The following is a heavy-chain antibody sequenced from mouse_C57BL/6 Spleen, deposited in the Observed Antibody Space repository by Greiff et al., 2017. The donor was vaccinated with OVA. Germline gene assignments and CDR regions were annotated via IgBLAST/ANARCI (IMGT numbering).Heavy chain of an antibody. Sequence: VMLVESGPELVKPGASVKISCKASGYAFSSSWMNWVKQRPGKGLEWIGRIYPGDGDTNYNGKFKGKATLTADKSSSTAYMQLSSLTSEDSAVYFCAIDSSGHFDYWGQGTTLTVSS. CDR2: IYPGDGDT. CDR3: AIDSSGHFDY. V-gene: IGHV1-82*01. J-gene: IGHJ2*01. CDR1: GYAFSSSW. D-gene: IGHD3-2*02.